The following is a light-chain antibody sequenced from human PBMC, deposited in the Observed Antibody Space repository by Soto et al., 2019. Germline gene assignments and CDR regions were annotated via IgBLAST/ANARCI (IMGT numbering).Light chain of an antibody. Sequence: DIQLTQSPSFLSASVGDRVTITCRASQGISSYLAWYQQKPGKDPKLLIYAASTLQSGVPSRFSGSGSGTEFTLTISSLQPEDFASYYCQQYDNLPTFGEGTRLDIK. CDR3: QQYDNLPT. V-gene: IGKV1-9*01. J-gene: IGKJ5*01. CDR2: AAS. CDR1: QGISSY.